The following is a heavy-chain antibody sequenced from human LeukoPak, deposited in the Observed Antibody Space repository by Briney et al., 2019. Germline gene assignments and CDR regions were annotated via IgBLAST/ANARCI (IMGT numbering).Heavy chain of an antibody. V-gene: IGHV3-21*01. J-gene: IGHJ4*02. CDR1: GFTFSSDS. D-gene: IGHD1-26*01. CDR2: ISSFSPYI. CDR3: ARGQDATVGRGSFGY. Sequence: GGLRLSCAASGFTFSSDSTNWVGHATAQGREWGSSISSFSPYIYYAISVKGRFTISRQDAKNSLYLQINSLGAEDTAVYYCARGQDATVGRGSFGYWGQGTLVSVSS.